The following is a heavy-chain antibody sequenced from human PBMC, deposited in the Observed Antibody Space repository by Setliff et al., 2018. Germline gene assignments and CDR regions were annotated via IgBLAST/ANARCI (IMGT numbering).Heavy chain of an antibody. CDR2: IFWDDDK. Sequence: SGPTLVNPTGTLTLTCTFSGFSLSTNTVGVGWIRQPPGKALEWLAVIFWDDDKRYSPSLQHRLTINKDTSKSQVVLTLTNVDPVDTATYYCARIPEDSVILPAVSPYYYYYMDVWGKGTTVTVSS. J-gene: IGHJ6*03. D-gene: IGHD2-2*01. V-gene: IGHV2-5*02. CDR3: ARIPEDSVILPAVSPYYYYYMDV. CDR1: GFSLSTNTVG.